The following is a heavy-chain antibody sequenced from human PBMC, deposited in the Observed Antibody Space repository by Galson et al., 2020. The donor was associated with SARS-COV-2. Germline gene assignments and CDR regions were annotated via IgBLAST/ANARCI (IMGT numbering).Heavy chain of an antibody. V-gene: IGHV3-72*01. D-gene: IGHD5-12*01. Sequence: GGSLRLSCAASGFTFSDHYMAWVRQAPGKGLEWVGRTRNNANRFTTEYAASVKDRFIISKEDSKHSLYLQMNSLKTEDTAVYYCAREWIGSGGGGYYYYVDVWGKGAAVTVSS. CDR1: GFTFSDHY. J-gene: IGHJ6*03. CDR3: AREWIGSGGGGYYYYVDV. CDR2: TRNNANRFTT.